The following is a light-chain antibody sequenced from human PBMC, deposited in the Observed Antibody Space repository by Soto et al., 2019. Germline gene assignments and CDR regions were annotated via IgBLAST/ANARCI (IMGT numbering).Light chain of an antibody. CDR2: YDS. CDR3: QVWDSSSDHPRV. CDR1: HIGSKS. Sequence: SYELTQPPSVSVAPGKPARITCGGNHIGSKSVHWYQQKPGQAPVLVIYYDSDRPSGIPERFSGSNSGNTATLTISRVEAGDEADYYCQVWDSSSDHPRVFGGGTKLTVL. V-gene: IGLV3-21*04. J-gene: IGLJ2*01.